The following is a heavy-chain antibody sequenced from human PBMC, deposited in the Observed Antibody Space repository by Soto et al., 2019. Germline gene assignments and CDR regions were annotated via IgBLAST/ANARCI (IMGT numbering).Heavy chain of an antibody. J-gene: IGHJ6*02. D-gene: IGHD6-19*01. CDR2: SYYGGST. CDR1: CFSISSSSYD. V-gene: IGHV4-39*01. CDR3: ASYSSGWYSDYYGMDV. Sequence: YDTLSLTCTVSCFSISSSSYDCGGMRQPPGKGLECIGSSYYGGSTYYNPSLKCRVTISVDTSKNQFSLKLSSVTAADTAVYYCASYSSGWYSDYYGMDVWGQGTTVT.